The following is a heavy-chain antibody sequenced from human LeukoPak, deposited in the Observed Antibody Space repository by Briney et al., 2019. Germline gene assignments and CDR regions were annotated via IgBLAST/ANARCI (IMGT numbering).Heavy chain of an antibody. V-gene: IGHV3-21*04. Sequence: PGGSLRLSCATSGFTFSTSDMNWVRQTPGKGLEWVSSISSGSRYIYYADSVKGRFTSSRDNAGNSLFLQMNSLRAEDTAVYYCAKGGTDCTCPGYWGQGTLVTVSS. CDR2: ISSGSRYI. D-gene: IGHD2-21*02. J-gene: IGHJ4*02. CDR3: AKGGTDCTCPGY. CDR1: GFTFSTSD.